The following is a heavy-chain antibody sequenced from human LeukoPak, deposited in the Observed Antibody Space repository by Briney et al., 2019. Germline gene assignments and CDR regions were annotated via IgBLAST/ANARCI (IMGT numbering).Heavy chain of an antibody. Sequence: NRGESLKISCQGSGYIFTDYWIGWVRQMPGKGLEWMAIIYCDGSKTIYSPSFQTQVTISVDKSTNTAYLQWTSLKASDTAIYFCARRAELGMRYFGSWGQGALVTVSS. J-gene: IGHJ4*02. D-gene: IGHD3-16*01. CDR1: GYIFTDYW. V-gene: IGHV5-51*01. CDR3: ARRAELGMRYFGS. CDR2: IYCDGSKT.